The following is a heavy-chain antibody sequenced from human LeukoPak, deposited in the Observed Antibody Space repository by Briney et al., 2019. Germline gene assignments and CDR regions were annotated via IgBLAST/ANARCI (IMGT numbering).Heavy chain of an antibody. CDR2: IYYSGRT. CDR3: ARVFNWGDFDY. Sequence: PSETLSLICTVSGGSIGSYYWSWIRQPPGKGLEWIGYIYYSGRTNYNPSLKSRVTISVDTSKNQFSLKLSSVTAADTAVYYCARVFNWGDFDYWGQGTLVTVSS. CDR1: GGSIGSYY. V-gene: IGHV4-59*01. D-gene: IGHD7-27*01. J-gene: IGHJ4*02.